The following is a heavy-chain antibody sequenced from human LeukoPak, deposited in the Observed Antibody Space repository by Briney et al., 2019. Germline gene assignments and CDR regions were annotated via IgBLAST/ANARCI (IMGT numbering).Heavy chain of an antibody. Sequence: QSGGSLRPSCAASGFTLSNHWMHWVRQAPGKGLVWVSRINEDGSRTNYADSVKGRFTISRDNAKNTLYLQMSSLRVEDTAVYYCARGGRVVHGVDVWGQGTTVTVSS. D-gene: IGHD6-6*01. CDR1: GFTLSNHW. V-gene: IGHV3-74*01. J-gene: IGHJ6*02. CDR2: INEDGSRT. CDR3: ARGGRVVHGVDV.